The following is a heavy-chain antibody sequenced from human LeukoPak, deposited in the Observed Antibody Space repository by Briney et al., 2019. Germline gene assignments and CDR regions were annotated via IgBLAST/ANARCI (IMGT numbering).Heavy chain of an antibody. CDR2: IYYSGST. CDR3: ASSIAAAGTLDY. D-gene: IGHD6-13*01. V-gene: IGHV4-30-4*08. J-gene: IGHJ4*02. Sequence: SETLSLTCTVSGGSISSGDYYWSWIRQPPGKGLEWIGYIYYSGSTYYNPSLKSRVTISVDTSKNQFSLKLSSVTAAATAVYYCASSIAAAGTLDYWGQGTLVTVSS. CDR1: GGSISSGDYY.